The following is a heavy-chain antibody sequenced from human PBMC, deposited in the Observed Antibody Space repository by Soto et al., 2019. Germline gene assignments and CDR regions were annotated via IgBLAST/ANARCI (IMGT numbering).Heavy chain of an antibody. J-gene: IGHJ6*02. Sequence: ASVKVSCKVSGYTLTELSMHWVRQAPGKGLEWMGGFDPEDGETIYAQKFQGRVTMTADTSTGTAHMELRSLRSDDTAVYYCARSLQQLSYYYYYYGMDVWGQGTTVTVSS. V-gene: IGHV1-24*01. D-gene: IGHD6-13*01. CDR1: GYTLTELS. CDR3: ARSLQQLSYYYYYYGMDV. CDR2: FDPEDGET.